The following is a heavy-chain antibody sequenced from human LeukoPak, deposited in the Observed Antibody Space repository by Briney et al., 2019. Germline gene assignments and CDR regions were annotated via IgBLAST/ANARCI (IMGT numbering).Heavy chain of an antibody. CDR2: IIPILGIA. V-gene: IGHV1-69*04. CDR3: ARDSRYYYDSSGPQH. J-gene: IGHJ1*01. CDR1: GGTFSSYA. D-gene: IGHD3-22*01. Sequence: GASVKVSCKASGGTFSSYAISWVRQAPGQGLEWMGRIIPILGIANYAQKFQGRVTITADKSTSTAYMELSSLRSEDTAVYYCARDSRYYYDSSGPQHWGQGTLDTVSS.